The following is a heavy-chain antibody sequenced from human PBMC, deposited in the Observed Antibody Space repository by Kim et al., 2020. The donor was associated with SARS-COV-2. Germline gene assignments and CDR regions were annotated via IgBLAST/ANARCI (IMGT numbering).Heavy chain of an antibody. D-gene: IGHD2-15*01. CDR2: IYYSGST. V-gene: IGHV4-59*08. J-gene: IGHJ4*02. CDR1: GGSISSYY. CDR3: AGRGLGYCSGGSCYSGFDY. Sequence: SETLSLTCTVSGGSISSYYWSWIRQRPGKGLELIGYIYYSGSTNYNPSLKSRVTISVATSKNQFPLKLRLVTAADTAAYYCAGRGLGYCSGGSCYSGFDYWGQRTLVTVSS.